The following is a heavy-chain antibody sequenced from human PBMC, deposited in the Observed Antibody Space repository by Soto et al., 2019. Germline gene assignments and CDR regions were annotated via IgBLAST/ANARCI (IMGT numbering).Heavy chain of an antibody. D-gene: IGHD7-27*01. CDR2: IYYGGST. J-gene: IGHJ4*02. CDR3: AKNWNWGSLVH. V-gene: IGHV4-61*08. Sequence: SETLSLTCTVSGGPISSCDYYWSCIRQSPGKGLEWIGFIYYGGSTNYNPSLKSRVTISVDTPKNQFSLKLSSVTAADTAVYYCAKNWNWGSLVHWGQGTLVTVSS. CDR1: GGPISSCDYY.